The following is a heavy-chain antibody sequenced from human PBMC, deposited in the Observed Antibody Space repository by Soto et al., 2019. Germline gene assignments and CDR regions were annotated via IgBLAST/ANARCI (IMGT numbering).Heavy chain of an antibody. CDR2: ISSDGSNK. D-gene: IGHD3-3*01. V-gene: IGHV3-30-3*01. CDR1: GFTFCNYA. Sequence: QMQLAESGGGVVQAGRSLKLSCVASGFTFCNYAMHWVRQAPGKGLEWVAVISSDGSNKYYADSVKGRFTISRDNSKHTLSLQMDSLIPEDTAVYYCATLFYNWGQGTLVTVSS. CDR3: ATLFYN. J-gene: IGHJ4*02.